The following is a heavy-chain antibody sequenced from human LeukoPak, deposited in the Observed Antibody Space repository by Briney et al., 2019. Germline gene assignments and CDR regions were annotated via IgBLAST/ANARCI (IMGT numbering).Heavy chain of an antibody. CDR2: IIPILGIA. CDR1: GGTFSSYA. V-gene: IGHV1-69*04. CDR3: ARAPRAVAGKSHGMDV. D-gene: IGHD6-19*01. Sequence: SVKVSCKASGGTFSSYAISWVRQAPGQGLEWMGRIIPILGIANYAQKFQGRVTITADKSTSTAYMELSSLRSEDTAVYYCARAPRAVAGKSHGMDVWGQGTTVTVSS. J-gene: IGHJ6*02.